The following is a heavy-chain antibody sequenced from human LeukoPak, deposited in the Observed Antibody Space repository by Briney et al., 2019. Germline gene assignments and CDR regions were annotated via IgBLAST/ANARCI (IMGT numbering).Heavy chain of an antibody. D-gene: IGHD3-16*01. V-gene: IGHV3-30*02. CDR2: IRYDGSNK. CDR1: GFTFSSYG. J-gene: IGHJ4*02. CDR3: AKDSTVTYYFDY. Sequence: GGSLRLSCAASGFTFSSYGMHWVRQAPGKGLEWVAFIRYDGSNKYYADSVKGRFTISRDNSKNTLCLQMNSLRAEDTAVYYCAKDSTVTYYFDYWGQGTLVTVSS.